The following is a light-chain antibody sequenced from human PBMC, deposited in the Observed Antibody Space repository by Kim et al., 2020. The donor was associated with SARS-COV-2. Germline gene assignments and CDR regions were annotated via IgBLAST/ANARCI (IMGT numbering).Light chain of an antibody. CDR2: DRN. V-gene: IGLV3-19*01. J-gene: IGLJ3*02. Sequence: SSELTQDPDVSVALGQTVKITCHGDSFLSYYASWYQLKPGQAPILVMYDRNHRPSGIPNRFSGSTSGSTASLTITGAQAEDEVDYYRHSRVVTGDHLVFGGGTQLTFL. CDR1: SFLSYY. CDR3: HSRVVTGDHLV.